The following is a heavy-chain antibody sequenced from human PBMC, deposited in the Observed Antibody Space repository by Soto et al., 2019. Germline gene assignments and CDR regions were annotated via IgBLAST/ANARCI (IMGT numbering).Heavy chain of an antibody. CDR2: INPSYGTT. J-gene: IGHJ4*02. CDR3: ARVYCSGGRCSSTDY. Sequence: QVQLVQSGAEVKKPGASVKVSCKASGYTFTSYFIHWVRQAPGQGLEWMGIINPSYGTTTYAQKFQGVGAMPRDASQRTGYMELRSLRSVDTAVYYWARVYCSGGRCSSTDYLGRGTLVTVSS. D-gene: IGHD2-15*01. CDR1: GYTFTSYF. V-gene: IGHV1-46*03.